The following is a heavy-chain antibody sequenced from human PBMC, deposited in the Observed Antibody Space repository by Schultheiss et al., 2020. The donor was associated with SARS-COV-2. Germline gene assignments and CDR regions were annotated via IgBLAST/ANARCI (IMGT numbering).Heavy chain of an antibody. Sequence: SETLSLTCAVYGGSFSVYYWSWIRQPPGKGLEWIGEINHSGSTNYNPSLKSRVTISVDTSKNQFSLKLSSVTAADTAVYYCARITRVTRARYNWFDPWGQGTLVTVSS. V-gene: IGHV4-34*01. CDR3: ARITRVTRARYNWFDP. CDR1: GGSFSVYY. CDR2: INHSGST. J-gene: IGHJ5*02. D-gene: IGHD1-20*01.